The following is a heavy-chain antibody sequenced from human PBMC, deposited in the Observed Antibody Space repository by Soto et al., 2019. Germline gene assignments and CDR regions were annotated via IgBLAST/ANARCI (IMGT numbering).Heavy chain of an antibody. J-gene: IGHJ4*02. CDR2: INHSGST. V-gene: IGHV4-34*01. CDR1: GGSFSGYY. CDR3: ARTFSALRFDY. Sequence: SETLCLTCAVYGGSFSGYYWSWIRQPPGKGLEWIGEINHSGSTNYNPSLKSRVTISVDTSKNQFSLKLSSVTAADTAAYYCARTFSALRFDYWGQGTLVTVSS.